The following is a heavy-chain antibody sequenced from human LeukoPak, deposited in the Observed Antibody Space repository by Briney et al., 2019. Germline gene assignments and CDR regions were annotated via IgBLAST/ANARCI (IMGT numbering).Heavy chain of an antibody. V-gene: IGHV3-23*01. CDR3: AKDIKKIVGATIVFDY. D-gene: IGHD1-26*01. CDR1: GFTFSSYA. Sequence: GGSLRLSCAASGFTFSSYAMSWVRQAPGKGLEWVSAISGSCGSTYYADSVKGRFTISRENSKNTLYLKMNSLRAEDTAVYYCAKDIKKIVGATIVFDYWGQGTLVTVSS. J-gene: IGHJ4*02. CDR2: ISGSCGST.